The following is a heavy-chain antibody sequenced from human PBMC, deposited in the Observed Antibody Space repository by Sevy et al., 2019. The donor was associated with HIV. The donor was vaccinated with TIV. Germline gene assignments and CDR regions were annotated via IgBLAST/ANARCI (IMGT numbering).Heavy chain of an antibody. D-gene: IGHD2-2*02. Sequence: WGSLRLSCAASGFTFSSYATHWVRQAPGKGLEWVAVISYDGSNKYYADSVKGRFTISRDNSKNTLYLQMNSLRAEDTAVYYCAREVVPAAIVDYWGQGTLVTVSS. CDR3: AREVVPAAIVDY. CDR2: ISYDGSNK. V-gene: IGHV3-30-3*01. J-gene: IGHJ4*02. CDR1: GFTFSSYA.